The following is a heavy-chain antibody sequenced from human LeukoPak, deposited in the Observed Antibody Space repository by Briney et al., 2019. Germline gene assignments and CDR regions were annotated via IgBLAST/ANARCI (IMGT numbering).Heavy chain of an antibody. J-gene: IGHJ4*02. D-gene: IGHD2-15*01. V-gene: IGHV1-18*01. CDR2: INVENGKT. CDR3: ARVDCSGDSCYSAGY. CDR1: GDTFFYYG. Sequence: ASVTVSCKASGDTFFYYGVSWVRQVPGQGLEWMGWINVENGKTNYAQNLQGRVTLTTDISTSTAYMELRSLRSDDTAVYYCARVDCSGDSCYSAGYWGQGTLVTVSS.